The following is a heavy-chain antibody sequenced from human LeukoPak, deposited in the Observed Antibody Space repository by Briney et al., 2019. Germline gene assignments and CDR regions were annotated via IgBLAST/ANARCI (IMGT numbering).Heavy chain of an antibody. CDR1: GFTFSSYT. CDR3: ARDRDYSFDY. J-gene: IGHJ4*02. CDR2: IGGSGSPI. Sequence: GGSLRFSCAVSGFTFSSYTMNWIRQVPGKGLEWVSYIGGSGSPIYYADSVKGRFTISRDNAKNSLYLQMNSLRAEDTAVYYCARDRDYSFDYWGQGTLVTVSS. V-gene: IGHV3-48*01. D-gene: IGHD4-11*01.